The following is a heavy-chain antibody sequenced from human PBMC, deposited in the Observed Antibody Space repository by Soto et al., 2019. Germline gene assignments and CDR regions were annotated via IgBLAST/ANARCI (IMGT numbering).Heavy chain of an antibody. D-gene: IGHD1-20*01. V-gene: IGHV1-69*01. CDR3: ATYPRPYNRVDI. Sequence: QVRLEQSGPEVKRPGSSVRVSCQASGGARTSYPIHWVRQAPGQGLEWMGVIDPMFDTSNLAEKFKARVTLTADASTKTVYMDLTGLRSDDTAVYFCATYPRPYNRVDIWGQGTLLTVSS. CDR1: GGARTSYP. CDR2: IDPMFDTS. J-gene: IGHJ4*02.